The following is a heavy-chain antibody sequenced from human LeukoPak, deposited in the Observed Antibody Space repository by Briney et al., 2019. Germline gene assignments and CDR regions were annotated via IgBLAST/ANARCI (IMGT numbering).Heavy chain of an antibody. D-gene: IGHD3-10*01. CDR1: GGSISSSNW. Sequence: SGTLSLTCAVSGGSISSSNWWSWVRQPPGKGLEWIGEIYHSGSTNYNPSLKSRVTISVDKSKNQFSLKLSSVTAADTAVYYCARVKWFGELLDAFDIWGQGTMVTVSS. J-gene: IGHJ3*02. CDR3: ARVKWFGELLDAFDI. CDR2: IYHSGST. V-gene: IGHV4-4*02.